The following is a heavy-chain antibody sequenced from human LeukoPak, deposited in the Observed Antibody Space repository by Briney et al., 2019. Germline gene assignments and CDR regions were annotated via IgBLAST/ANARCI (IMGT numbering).Heavy chain of an antibody. CDR1: GFPFSSYW. D-gene: IGHD3-10*01. J-gene: IGHJ4*02. CDR2: IWYDGSNE. V-gene: IGHV3-33*08. Sequence: GGSLRLSCVASGFPFSSYWMTWVRQAPGKGLEWVAVIWYDGSNENYADSVKGRFAISRDNSKNTLYLQMNSLRGEDTAVYYCARDLDRGIFDYWGQGTLVTVSS. CDR3: ARDLDRGIFDY.